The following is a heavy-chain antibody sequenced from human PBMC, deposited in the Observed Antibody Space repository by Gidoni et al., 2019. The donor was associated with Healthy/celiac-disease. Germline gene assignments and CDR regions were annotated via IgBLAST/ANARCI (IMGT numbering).Heavy chain of an antibody. CDR3: ASARRDYYYYGMDV. CDR2: ISSSSSTI. V-gene: IGHV3-48*01. CDR1: GFTFSSYS. Sequence: EVQLVESGGGLVQPGGSLRLSCAASGFTFSSYSMNWVRQAPGKGLEWVSYISSSSSTIYYADSVKGRFTISRDNAKNSLYLQMNSLRAEDTAVYYCASARRDYYYYGMDVWGQGTTVTVSS. J-gene: IGHJ6*02.